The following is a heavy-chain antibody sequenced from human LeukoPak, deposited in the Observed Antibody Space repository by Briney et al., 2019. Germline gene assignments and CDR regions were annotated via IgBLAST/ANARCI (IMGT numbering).Heavy chain of an antibody. Sequence: SETLSLTCAVYGGSFSGYYWSWIRQPPGKGLEWIGEINHSGSTNYNPSLKSRVTISVDTSKNQFSLKLSSVTAADTAVYYCARQWGGMIVVANFDYWGQGTLVTVSS. D-gene: IGHD3-22*01. J-gene: IGHJ4*02. V-gene: IGHV4-34*01. CDR1: GGSFSGYY. CDR2: INHSGST. CDR3: ARQWGGMIVVANFDY.